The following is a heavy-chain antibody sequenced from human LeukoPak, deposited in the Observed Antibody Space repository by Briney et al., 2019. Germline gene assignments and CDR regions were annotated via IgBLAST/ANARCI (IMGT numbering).Heavy chain of an antibody. D-gene: IGHD2-8*01. V-gene: IGHV4-59*08. J-gene: IGHJ3*02. CDR1: GGSISSYY. Sequence: SGTLSLTCTVSGGSISSYYWTWIRQPPGKGLEWVGYIYYSGNTNHNPSLKSRVTISVDTSKSQFSLKLSSVTAADTAVYYCACLSSNGRRAFDIWGQGTMVTVSS. CDR2: IYYSGNT. CDR3: ACLSSNGRRAFDI.